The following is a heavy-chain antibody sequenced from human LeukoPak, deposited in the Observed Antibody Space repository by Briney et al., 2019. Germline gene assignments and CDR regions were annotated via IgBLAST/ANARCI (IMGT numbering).Heavy chain of an antibody. J-gene: IGHJ6*03. V-gene: IGHV3-48*03. CDR3: AGIDSSSWYVYYYYYMDV. CDR2: ISSSGSTI. D-gene: IGHD6-13*01. CDR1: GFTFSSYE. Sequence: GGSLRLSCAASGFTFSSYEMNWVRQAPGKGLEWVSYISSSGSTIYYADSVKGRFTISRDNAKNSLYLQMNSLRAEDTAVYYCAGIDSSSWYVYYYYYMDVWGKGTTVTVSS.